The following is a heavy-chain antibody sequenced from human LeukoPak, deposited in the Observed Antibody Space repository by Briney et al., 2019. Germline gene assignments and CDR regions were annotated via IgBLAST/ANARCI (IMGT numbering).Heavy chain of an antibody. Sequence: PGGSLRLSCAASGFTFSAYSINWVRQAPGKGLEWVSYITSSSSIYYEDSAKGRFTISRDNAKNSLYLQMNSRRAEDTAAYYCARVRGAGLSYYYVDVWGKGTTVTVS. CDR2: ITSSSSI. V-gene: IGHV3-48*01. CDR3: ARVRGAGLSYYYVDV. D-gene: IGHD3-16*01. J-gene: IGHJ6*03. CDR1: GFTFSAYS.